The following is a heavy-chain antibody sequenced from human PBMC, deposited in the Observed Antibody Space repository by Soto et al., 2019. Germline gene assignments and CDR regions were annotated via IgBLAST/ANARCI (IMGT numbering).Heavy chain of an antibody. Sequence: GGSLRLSCAASGFTFSSYSMNWVRQAPGKGLEWVSSISISSSYIYYADSVKGRFTISRDNAKNSLYLQMNSLIADDTAVYYCARDRVVVVPAAPPGGCFDPWGQGTLVTVSS. V-gene: IGHV3-21*01. D-gene: IGHD2-2*01. CDR2: ISISSSYI. CDR1: GFTFSSYS. CDR3: ARDRVVVVPAAPPGGCFDP. J-gene: IGHJ5*02.